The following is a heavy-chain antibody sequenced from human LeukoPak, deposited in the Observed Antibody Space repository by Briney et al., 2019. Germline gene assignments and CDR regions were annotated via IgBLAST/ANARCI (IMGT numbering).Heavy chain of an antibody. CDR2: IIPVFNAA. Sequence: SVKVSCKTSGGTFINYAFCWVRQAPGQGLEWMGGIIPVFNAANYAQRFQGRVTITADKFTNTVYMELSTLRFEDTAIYYCARKKGGDIYNWNEPDSWFDPWGQGTLVTVSS. CDR3: ARKKGGDIYNWNEPDSWFDP. D-gene: IGHD1-20*01. CDR1: GGTFINYA. J-gene: IGHJ5*02. V-gene: IGHV1-69*06.